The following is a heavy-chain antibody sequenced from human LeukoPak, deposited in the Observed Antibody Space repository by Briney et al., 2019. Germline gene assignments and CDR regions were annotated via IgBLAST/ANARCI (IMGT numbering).Heavy chain of an antibody. J-gene: IGHJ1*01. CDR3: ARGHPSIAAADDAEYFQH. V-gene: IGHV1-2*02. CDR1: GYTFTGYY. D-gene: IGHD6-13*01. CDR2: INPNSGGT. Sequence: GASVKVSCKASGYTFTGYYMHWVRQAPGQGLEWMGWINPNSGGTNYAQKFQGRVTMTRDTSISTAYMELSRLRSDDTAVYYCARGHPSIAAADDAEYFQHWGQGTLVTVSS.